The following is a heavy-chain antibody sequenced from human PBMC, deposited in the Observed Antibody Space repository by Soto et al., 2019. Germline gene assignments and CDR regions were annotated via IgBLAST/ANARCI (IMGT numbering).Heavy chain of an antibody. Sequence: PSETLSLTCTVSGGSISSYYWSWIRQPPGRGLEWIGYIYYSGSTNYNPSLKSRVTISVDTSKNQFSLKLSSVTAADTAVYYCARRRNKYGDFDDWGQGTLVTVSS. J-gene: IGHJ4*02. V-gene: IGHV4-59*08. CDR2: IYYSGST. CDR1: GGSISSYY. D-gene: IGHD4-17*01. CDR3: ARRRNKYGDFDD.